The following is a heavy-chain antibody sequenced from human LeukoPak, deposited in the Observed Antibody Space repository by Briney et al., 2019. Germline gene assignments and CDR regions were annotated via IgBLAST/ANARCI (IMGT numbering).Heavy chain of an antibody. CDR3: ARDGAFTVTLVDYGMDV. V-gene: IGHV1-69*04. D-gene: IGHD4-4*01. Sequence: GASVKVSCKASEYTFTGYYIHWVRQAPGQGLEWMGRIIPILGIANYAQKFQGRVTITADKSTSTAYMELSSLRSEDTAVYYCARDGAFTVTLVDYGMDVWGQGTTVTVSS. J-gene: IGHJ6*02. CDR2: IIPILGIA. CDR1: EYTFTGYY.